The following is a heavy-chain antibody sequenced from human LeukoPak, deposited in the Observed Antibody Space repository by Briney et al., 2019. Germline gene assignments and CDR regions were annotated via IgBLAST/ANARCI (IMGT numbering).Heavy chain of an antibody. D-gene: IGHD2-15*01. CDR1: GFTFSSYS. J-gene: IGHJ4*02. V-gene: IGHV3-21*01. Sequence: SGGSLRLSCAASGFTFSSYSMNWVRQAPGKGLEWVSSISSSSSYIYYADSVKGRFTISRDNAKNSLYLQMNSLRAEDTAVYYCARPSPGYCSGGSCYSDYWGQGTLVTVSS. CDR2: ISSSSSYI. CDR3: ARPSPGYCSGGSCYSDY.